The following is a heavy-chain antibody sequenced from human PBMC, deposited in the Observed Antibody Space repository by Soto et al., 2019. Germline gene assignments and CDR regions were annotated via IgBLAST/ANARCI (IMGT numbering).Heavy chain of an antibody. Sequence: GGSLRLSFAASGFTFSSYAMCWVRQAPVKGLEWVSTLSGGGGTTHYADSVEGRFNISRDNSKDTLYLQMNSLRDEDTALYYCAKGLQWLGFDYWGQGTLVTVSS. D-gene: IGHD6-19*01. CDR1: GFTFSSYA. V-gene: IGHV3-23*01. CDR2: LSGGGGTT. J-gene: IGHJ4*02. CDR3: AKGLQWLGFDY.